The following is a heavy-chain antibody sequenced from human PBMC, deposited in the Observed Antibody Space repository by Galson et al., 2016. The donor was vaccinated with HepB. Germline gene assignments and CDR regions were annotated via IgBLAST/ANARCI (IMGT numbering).Heavy chain of an antibody. D-gene: IGHD2-2*01. CDR3: VQGSTAPAV. J-gene: IGHJ6*04. V-gene: IGHV3-23*01. CDR1: GFTFRDYG. CDR2: ISRSGDST. Sequence: SLRLSCAASGFTFRDYGMTWVRRAPGKGLEVVSSISRSGDSTDYADSVKGRFTISRDNSKNTLYLQMNSLRVEDTAIYYCVQGSTAPAVWGKGTTVTVSS.